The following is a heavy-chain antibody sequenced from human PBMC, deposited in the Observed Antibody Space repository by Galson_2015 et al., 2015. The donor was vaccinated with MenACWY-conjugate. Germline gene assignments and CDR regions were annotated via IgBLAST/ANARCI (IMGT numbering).Heavy chain of an antibody. CDR2: IGTSSSTI. CDR3: ARAYSSGWYRSWPDS. Sequence: SLRLSCAASGFTFSLYSMNWVRQAPGKGLEWISYIGTSSSTIYYVDSVKGRFTISRDNAKNSLYLQMDSLRAEDTAVYYCARAYSSGWYRSWPDSWGQGTLVTVSS. D-gene: IGHD6-19*01. V-gene: IGHV3-48*01. J-gene: IGHJ5*01. CDR1: GFTFSLYS.